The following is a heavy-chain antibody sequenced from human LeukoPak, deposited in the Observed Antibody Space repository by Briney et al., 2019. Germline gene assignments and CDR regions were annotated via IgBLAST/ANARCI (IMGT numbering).Heavy chain of an antibody. CDR3: ARVIGSYGDSAY. CDR1: GFTLSSFS. V-gene: IGHV3-48*04. Sequence: GGSLGLSCAASGFTLSSFSMNWVRQAPGKGLEWISYIASSSSSMYYADSVKGRFTISRDNAKNSLYLQMNSLTAEDTAVYYCARVIGSYGDSAYWGQGTLVTVSS. CDR2: IASSSSSM. D-gene: IGHD4-17*01. J-gene: IGHJ4*02.